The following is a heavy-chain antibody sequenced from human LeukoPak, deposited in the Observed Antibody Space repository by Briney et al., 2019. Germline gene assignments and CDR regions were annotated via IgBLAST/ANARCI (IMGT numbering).Heavy chain of an antibody. V-gene: IGHV3-15*01. CDR2: IKSEGDGGKT. D-gene: IGHD3-9*01. CDR3: TTDRYFDWLPSVY. Sequence: GGSLRLSCAASGFSFTNAWMSWVRQAPGKGLEWVGRIKSEGDGGKTDYSAPVRGRFTVSRDDSKNTVDLQMNSLKTEDTAVYYCTTDRYFDWLPSVYWGQGTLVTVSS. CDR1: GFSFTNAW. J-gene: IGHJ4*02.